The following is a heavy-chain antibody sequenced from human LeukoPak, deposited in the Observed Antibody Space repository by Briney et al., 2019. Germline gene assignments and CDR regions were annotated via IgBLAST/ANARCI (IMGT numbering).Heavy chain of an antibody. CDR3: AKXDXXGSGSYLXY. J-gene: IGHJ4*02. D-gene: IGHD3-10*01. CDR1: GFTFSSYG. V-gene: IGHV3-30*18. Sequence: GGSLRLSCAASGFTFSSYGMHWVRQAPGKGLEWVAVISYDGSNXYYADSVKGRFTISRENSTNTLSLQMNSLRDEDTAVYYCAKXDXXGSGSYLXYWGQGTLVTVSS. CDR2: ISYDGSNX.